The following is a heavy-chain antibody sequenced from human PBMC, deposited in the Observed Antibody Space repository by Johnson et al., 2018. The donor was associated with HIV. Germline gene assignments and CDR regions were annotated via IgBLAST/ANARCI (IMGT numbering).Heavy chain of an antibody. CDR1: GFTFDDYA. D-gene: IGHD6-6*01. V-gene: IGHV3-43D*03. J-gene: IGHJ3*02. CDR3: VLFSSIAAEGAFDI. CDR2: ISWDGGST. Sequence: VQLVESGGVVVQPGGSLRLSCAASGFTFDDYAMHWVRQAPGKGLEWVSLISWDGGSTYYADSVKGRFTISSDNSKNSLYLQMNSLRAEDTALYYCVLFSSIAAEGAFDIWGQGTMVTVSS.